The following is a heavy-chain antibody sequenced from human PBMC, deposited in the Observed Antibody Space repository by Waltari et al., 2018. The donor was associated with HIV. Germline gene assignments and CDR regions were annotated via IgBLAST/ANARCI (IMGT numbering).Heavy chain of an antibody. CDR3: ARGDNWTCDY. Sequence: EVQLVESGGDLVQPGGCLRLACVASGVNLGAYYMNWVRQTPGKGLEWVANMNQDKSEWSYVDSVKGRFTISRDNARSSLYLQMDSLTPEDTAVYYCARGDNWTCDYWGRGTLVTVSS. D-gene: IGHD1-20*01. CDR1: GVNLGAYY. V-gene: IGHV3-7*01. J-gene: IGHJ4*02. CDR2: MNQDKSEW.